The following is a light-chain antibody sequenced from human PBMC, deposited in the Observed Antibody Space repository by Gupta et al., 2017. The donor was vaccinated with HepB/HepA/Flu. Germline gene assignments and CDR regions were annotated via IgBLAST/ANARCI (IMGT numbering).Light chain of an antibody. CDR2: GAS. Sequence: EIVLTQSPGTLSLSPGERATLSCRASQSVSSSYLAWYQQKPGQAPRLLIYGASSRATGIPDRFSGSGSGTDFTLTISSLEPEDVAVYYCQQYSSSPWSFGQGTKVEIK. V-gene: IGKV3-20*01. CDR1: QSVSSSY. J-gene: IGKJ2*03. CDR3: QQYSSSPWS.